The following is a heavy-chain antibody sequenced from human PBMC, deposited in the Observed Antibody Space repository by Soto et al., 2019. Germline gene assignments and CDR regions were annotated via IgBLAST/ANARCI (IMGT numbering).Heavy chain of an antibody. Sequence: PGGSLGLSCSASGVTMNTYTIAWVRLAPGKGLEWVSTIFSGMGNTKYADSVTGRFSISRDNSKNIMYLQMNSLGVDDTAVYYCARGRQPDGTWSFDYWGRGILVTVSS. CDR1: GVTMNTYT. J-gene: IGHJ4*02. CDR3: ARGRQPDGTWSFDY. V-gene: IGHV3-23*05. D-gene: IGHD2-15*01. CDR2: IFSGMGNT.